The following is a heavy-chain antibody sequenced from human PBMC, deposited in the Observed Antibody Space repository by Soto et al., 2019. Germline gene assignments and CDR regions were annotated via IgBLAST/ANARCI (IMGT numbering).Heavy chain of an antibody. Sequence: QVQLVQSGDEVKKPGPSVKVSCKASGYIFVNYGIAWVRQAPGQGLEWMGWISPYTGNTHSATKIQGRLTMTTDTSTSTAYMDLGSLTSDDTAVYYCVMVDNYVTPTLQDVWGQGTTVTVSS. D-gene: IGHD3-16*01. CDR1: GYIFVNYG. J-gene: IGHJ6*02. V-gene: IGHV1-18*01. CDR2: ISPYTGNT. CDR3: VMVDNYVTPTLQDV.